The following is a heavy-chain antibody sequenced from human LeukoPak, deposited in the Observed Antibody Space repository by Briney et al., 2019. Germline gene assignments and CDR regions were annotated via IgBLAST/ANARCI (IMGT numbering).Heavy chain of an antibody. D-gene: IGHD3-3*01. CDR3: ARDRVGSADSWSGYYTGTFDY. Sequence: PGVSLRLSCAASRFTFCSYGMRWLRQAPGKGLEWVTYISSSSTTAIYYADSVKGRITISRDNAENSLYLQMNSLSPEDTAVYYCARDRVGSADSWSGYYTGTFDYWGQGTLVTVSS. CDR1: RFTFCSYG. J-gene: IGHJ4*02. CDR2: ISSSSTTAI. V-gene: IGHV3-48*04.